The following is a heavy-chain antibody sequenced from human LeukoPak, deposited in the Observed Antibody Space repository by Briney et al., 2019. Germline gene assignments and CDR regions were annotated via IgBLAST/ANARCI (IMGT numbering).Heavy chain of an antibody. J-gene: IGHJ4*02. V-gene: IGHV1-18*01. D-gene: IGHD1-26*01. CDR2: ISAYNGNT. CDR3: ARVVDPGATNPSFFDH. CDR1: GYTFTSYG. Sequence: RASVKVSCKASGYTFTSYGISWLRQAPGQGLEWMGWISAYNGNTNYAQKLQGRVTMTTDTSTSTAYMELRSLRSDDTAVYYCARVVDPGATNPSFFDHWGQGTLVTVSS.